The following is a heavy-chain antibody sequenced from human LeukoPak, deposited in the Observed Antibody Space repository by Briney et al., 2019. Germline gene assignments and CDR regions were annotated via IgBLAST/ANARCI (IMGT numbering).Heavy chain of an antibody. V-gene: IGHV1-2*06. CDR3: ARYYYDSSGSV. D-gene: IGHD3-22*01. CDR2: INPNSGGT. J-gene: IGHJ4*02. Sequence: ASVKVSCKASGYTFSGHYLHWVRQAPGQGLEWMGRINPNSGGTNYAQKFQGRVTMTRDTSISTAYMELSRLRSDDTAVYYCARYYYDSSGSVWGQGTLVTVSS. CDR1: GYTFSGHY.